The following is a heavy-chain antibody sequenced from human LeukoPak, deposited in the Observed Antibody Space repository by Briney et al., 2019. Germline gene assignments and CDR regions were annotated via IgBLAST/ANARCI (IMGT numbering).Heavy chain of an antibody. D-gene: IGHD3-22*01. CDR1: GYTFTGYY. V-gene: IGHV1-69*02. Sequence: ASVKVSCKASGYTFTGYYMHWVRQAPGQGLEWMGRIIPILGIANYAQKFQGRVTITADKSTSTAYMELSSLRSEDTAVYYCARISDDSSGYYYWGQGTLVTVSS. J-gene: IGHJ4*02. CDR3: ARISDDSSGYYY. CDR2: IIPILGIA.